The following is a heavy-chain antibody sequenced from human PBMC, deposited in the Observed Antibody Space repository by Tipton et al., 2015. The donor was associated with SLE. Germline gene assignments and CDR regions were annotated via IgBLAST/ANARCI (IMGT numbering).Heavy chain of an antibody. CDR2: IYYSGST. V-gene: IGHV4-30-4*01. CDR3: ARHRGAPFYYYDSSGYLS. Sequence: TLSLTCTVSGGSISSGDYYWSWIRQPPGKGLEWIGYIYYSGSTYYNPSLKSRVTISVDTSKNQFSLKLSSVTAADTAVYYCARHRGAPFYYYDSSGYLSWGQGTLVTVSS. CDR1: GGSISSGDYY. D-gene: IGHD3-22*01. J-gene: IGHJ5*02.